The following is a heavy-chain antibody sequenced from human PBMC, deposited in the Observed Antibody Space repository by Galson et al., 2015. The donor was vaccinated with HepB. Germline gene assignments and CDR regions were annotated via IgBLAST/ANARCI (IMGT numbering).Heavy chain of an antibody. V-gene: IGHV3-30-3*01. CDR2: ISYDGSNK. CDR3: ARDSGPYGGKPQRSRGYFQH. Sequence: SLRLSCAASGFTFSSYAMHWVRQAPGKGLEWVAVISYDGSNKHYADSVKGRFTISRDNSKNTLYLQMNSLRAEDTAVYYCARDSGPYGGKPQRSRGYFQHWGQGTLVTVSS. D-gene: IGHD4-23*01. J-gene: IGHJ1*01. CDR1: GFTFSSYA.